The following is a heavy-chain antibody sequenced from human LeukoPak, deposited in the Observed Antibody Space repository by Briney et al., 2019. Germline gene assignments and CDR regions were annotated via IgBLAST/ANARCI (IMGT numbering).Heavy chain of an antibody. CDR3: ARVWFGEFNWFDP. J-gene: IGHJ5*02. CDR2: INSDGSST. V-gene: IGHV3-74*01. Sequence: GGSLRPSCAASGFTFSSYAMSWVRQAPGKGLVWVSRINSDGSSTSYADSVKGRFTISRDNAKNTLYLQMNSLRAEDTAVYYCARVWFGEFNWFDPWGQGTLVTVSS. CDR1: GFTFSSYA. D-gene: IGHD3-10*01.